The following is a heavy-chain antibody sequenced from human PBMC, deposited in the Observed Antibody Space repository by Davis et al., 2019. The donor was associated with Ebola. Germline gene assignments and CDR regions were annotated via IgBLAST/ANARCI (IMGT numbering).Heavy chain of an antibody. V-gene: IGHV1-69*13. D-gene: IGHD1-26*01. J-gene: IGHJ5*02. Sequence: SVKVSCKASGGTFSSYAISWVRQAPGQGLEWMGGIIPIFGTANYAQKFQGRVTITADESTSTAYMELSSLRSEDTAVYYCARGLVGAVATNWFDPWGQGTLVTVSS. CDR2: IIPIFGTA. CDR1: GGTFSSYA. CDR3: ARGLVGAVATNWFDP.